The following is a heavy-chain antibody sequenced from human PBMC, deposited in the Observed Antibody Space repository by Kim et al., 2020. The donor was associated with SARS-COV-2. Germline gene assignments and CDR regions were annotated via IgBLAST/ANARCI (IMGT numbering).Heavy chain of an antibody. CDR2: IWYDGSNK. J-gene: IGHJ6*02. Sequence: GGSLRLSCAASGFTFSSYGMHWVRQAPGKGLEWVAVIWYDGSNKYYADSVKGRFTISRDNSKNTLYLQMNSLRAEDTAVYYCARGGDGYNYYYYYGMDVWGQGTTATVSS. V-gene: IGHV3-33*01. D-gene: IGHD1-1*01. CDR3: ARGGDGYNYYYYYGMDV. CDR1: GFTFSSYG.